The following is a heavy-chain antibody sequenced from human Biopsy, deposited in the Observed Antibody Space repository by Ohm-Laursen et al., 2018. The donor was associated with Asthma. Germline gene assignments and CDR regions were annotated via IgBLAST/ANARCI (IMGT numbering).Heavy chain of an antibody. D-gene: IGHD5-12*01. J-gene: IGHJ4*02. CDR1: GFMFRSFG. CDR2: ISYDGNHK. V-gene: IGHV3-30*18. Sequence: SLRLSCAAPGFMFRSFGMHWVRQAPGKGLEWVAVISYDGNHKFYEDSVKGRFTISRDNSKNTLYLQMKSLRTEDTAVYYCAKRRGYSGHDNDYWGQGTLVIVSS. CDR3: AKRRGYSGHDNDY.